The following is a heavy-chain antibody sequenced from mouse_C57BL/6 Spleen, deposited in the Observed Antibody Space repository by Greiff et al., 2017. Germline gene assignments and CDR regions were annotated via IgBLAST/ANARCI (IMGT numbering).Heavy chain of an antibody. CDR1: GYSITSGYY. D-gene: IGHD1-1*01. CDR3: ATDYYGSRFDY. Sequence: EVKLQESGPGLVKPSQSLSLTCSVTGYSITSGYYWNWIRQFPGNKLEWMGYISYDGSNNYNPSLKNRISITRDTSKNQFFLKLNSVTTEDTATYYCATDYYGSRFDYWGQGTTLTVSS. CDR2: ISYDGSN. J-gene: IGHJ2*01. V-gene: IGHV3-6*01.